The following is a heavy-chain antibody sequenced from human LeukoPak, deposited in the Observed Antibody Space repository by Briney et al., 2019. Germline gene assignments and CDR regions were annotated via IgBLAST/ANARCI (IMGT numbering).Heavy chain of an antibody. CDR1: GFTFSNYS. D-gene: IGHD1-1*01. CDR3: ANDLGTGTTGGTRFDP. J-gene: IGHJ5*02. V-gene: IGHV3-30*02. Sequence: GGSLRLSCAASGFTFSNYSMHWVRQAPGKGLEWVSFIRYDGSNEYYADSVKGRFTISRDNAKNTLYLQMNSLRGDDSAVYFCANDLGTGTTGGTRFDPWGQGTLVTVSS. CDR2: IRYDGSNE.